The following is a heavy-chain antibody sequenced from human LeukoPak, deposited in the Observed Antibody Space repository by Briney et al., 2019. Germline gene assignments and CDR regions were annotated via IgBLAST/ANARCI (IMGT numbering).Heavy chain of an antibody. J-gene: IGHJ4*02. CDR3: ARERINGGTGTYIFDY. CDR1: GGSISSGDYY. D-gene: IGHD3-10*01. Sequence: SQTLSLTCTVSGGSISSGDYYWSWIRQPPGKGLEWIGYIYYSGSTYYNPSLKSRVTISVDTSKNQFSLKLSSVTAADTAVYYCARERINGGTGTYIFDYWGQRTLVTVSS. V-gene: IGHV4-30-4*01. CDR2: IYYSGST.